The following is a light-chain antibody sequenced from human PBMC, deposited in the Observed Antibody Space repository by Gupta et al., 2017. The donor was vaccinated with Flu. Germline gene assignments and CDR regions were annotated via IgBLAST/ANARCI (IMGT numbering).Light chain of an antibody. Sequence: TSTHFGRNTLSVCSPHPPSHAPRLMIYEGHKRPSVVSNRFSGSKSGYTASLTIAGLHADDEADYYCCSYAGSSNVVFGGGTKLTVL. CDR3: CSYAGSSNVV. CDR1: STHFGRNTL. V-gene: IGLV2-23*01. J-gene: IGLJ2*01. CDR2: EGH.